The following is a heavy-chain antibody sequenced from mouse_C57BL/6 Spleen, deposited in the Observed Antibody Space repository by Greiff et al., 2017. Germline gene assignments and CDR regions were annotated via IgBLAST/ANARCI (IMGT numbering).Heavy chain of an antibody. J-gene: IGHJ3*01. Sequence: QVQLKQPGAELVKPGASVKLSCTASGFTFTSYWMHWVKQRPGRGLEWIGRIGPNSGGTKYTETLKSKATLTVDKPSSTAYMQLSSLTSEDTAVYYCARNSDYGAWFAYWGQGTLVTVSA. CDR3: ARNSDYGAWFAY. V-gene: IGHV1-72*01. D-gene: IGHD2-5*01. CDR1: GFTFTSYW. CDR2: IGPNSGGT.